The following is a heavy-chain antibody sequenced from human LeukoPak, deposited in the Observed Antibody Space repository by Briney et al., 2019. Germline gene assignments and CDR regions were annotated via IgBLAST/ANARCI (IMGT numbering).Heavy chain of an antibody. V-gene: IGHV4-61*02. CDR1: GGSISSSSYY. CDR2: IYTSGST. Sequence: SETLSLTCTVSGGSISSSSYYWSWIRQPAGKGLEWIGRIYTSGSTNYNPSLKSRVTISVDTSKNQFSLKLSSVTAADTAVYYCARPLKTYYYAFDIWGQGTMVTVSS. D-gene: IGHD3-10*01. J-gene: IGHJ3*02. CDR3: ARPLKTYYYAFDI.